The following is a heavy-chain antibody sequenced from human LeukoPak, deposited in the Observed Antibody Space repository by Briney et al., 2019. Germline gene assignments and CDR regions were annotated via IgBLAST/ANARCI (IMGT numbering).Heavy chain of an antibody. J-gene: IGHJ5*02. Sequence: ASVKVSCKASGYTFTSYYMHWVRQAPGQGLEWMGIINPSGGSTSYAQKFQGRVTMTRDTSTSTVYMELSSLRSEDTAVYYCARGGWLPIVVVPAAIYDWFDPWGQGTLVTVSS. CDR3: ARGGWLPIVVVPAAIYDWFDP. V-gene: IGHV1-46*01. D-gene: IGHD2-2*02. CDR2: INPSGGST. CDR1: GYTFTSYY.